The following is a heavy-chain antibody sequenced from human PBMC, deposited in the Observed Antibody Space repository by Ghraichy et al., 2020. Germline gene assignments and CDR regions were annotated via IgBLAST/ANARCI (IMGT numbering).Heavy chain of an antibody. J-gene: IGHJ4*02. V-gene: IGHV3-23*01. CDR2: ISGAGGST. D-gene: IGHD6-6*01. CDR1: GITFINYA. Sequence: GGSLRLSCAASGITFINYAMSWVRQAPGRGLEWVSAISGAGGSTYYADSVKGRFTISRDNSKNTVYLQMNSLRDDDTAVYYCAKGPKGGGAPYSSSDYWGQGTLVTVSS. CDR3: AKGPKGGGAPYSSSDY.